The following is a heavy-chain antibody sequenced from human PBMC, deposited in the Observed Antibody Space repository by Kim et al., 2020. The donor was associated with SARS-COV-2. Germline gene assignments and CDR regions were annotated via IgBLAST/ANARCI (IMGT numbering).Heavy chain of an antibody. V-gene: IGHV7-4-1*02. CDR3: ARDIKREGVGSGYTPIEYGMDV. Sequence: ASVKVSCKASGYTFTTYAMNWVRQAPGQGLEWMGWINTNTGNPTYAQGFTGRFVFSLDTSVSTAYLQISSLKAEDTAVYYCARDIKREGVGSGYTPIEYGMDVWGQGTTVTVSS. J-gene: IGHJ6*02. D-gene: IGHD5-12*01. CDR1: GYTFTTYA. CDR2: INTNTGNP.